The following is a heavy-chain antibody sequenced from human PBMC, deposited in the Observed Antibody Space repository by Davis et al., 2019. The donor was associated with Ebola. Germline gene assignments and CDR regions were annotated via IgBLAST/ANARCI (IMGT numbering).Heavy chain of an antibody. CDR1: GFRITTYG. J-gene: IGHJ6*02. CDR3: ARDYWPHSDYYYGMDV. D-gene: IGHD2-8*02. CDR2: IRYDGSNE. V-gene: IGHV3-33*01. Sequence: GESLKISCAASGFRITTYGMHWVRQAPGKGLEWVATIRYDGSNEHYAASVKGRFTISRDNSKNTVYLQMNGLRAEDTAVYFCARDYWPHSDYYYGMDVWGQGTTVTVSS.